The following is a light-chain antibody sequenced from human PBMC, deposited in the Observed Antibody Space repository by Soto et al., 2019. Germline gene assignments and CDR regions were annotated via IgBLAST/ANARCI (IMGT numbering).Light chain of an antibody. Sequence: EVVLTQSPATLSLSPGERATLSCGASQTVSSNYLAWYQQKPGLAPRLLIYDASTRATGIPDRFRGSGSGTDFTLTISGLEPEDFAVYYCQHYGDSPRGTCGGGTKVEIK. CDR3: QHYGDSPRGT. CDR2: DAS. J-gene: IGKJ4*01. V-gene: IGKV3D-20*01. CDR1: QTVSSNY.